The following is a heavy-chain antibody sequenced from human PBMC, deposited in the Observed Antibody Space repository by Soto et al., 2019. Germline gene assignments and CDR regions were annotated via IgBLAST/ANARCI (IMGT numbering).Heavy chain of an antibody. D-gene: IGHD2-8*01. J-gene: IGHJ6*02. CDR1: GGTFSSYA. V-gene: IGHV1-69*12. Sequence: QVQLVQSGAEVKKPGSSVKVSCKASGGTFSSYAISWVRQAPGQGLEWMGGIIPIFRTADYAQQFQARVTLTADEPTXXXYXXXSXXXXXXXXXYXXXXXXXXXXXXXMXXWRQATTVTVSS. CDR3: XXXXXXXXXXXMXX. CDR2: IIPIFRTA.